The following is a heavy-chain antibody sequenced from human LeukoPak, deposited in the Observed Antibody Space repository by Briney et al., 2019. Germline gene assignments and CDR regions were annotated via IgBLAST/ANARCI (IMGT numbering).Heavy chain of an antibody. V-gene: IGHV4-59*01. CDR3: ARASSGYHVDY. J-gene: IGHJ4*02. Sequence: SETLSLTCTASGGSISSYYWSWIRQPPGKGLEWIGYIYYSGSTNYNPSLKSRVTISVDTSKNQFSLKLSSVTAADTAVYYCARASSGYHVDYWGQGTLVTVSS. CDR2: IYYSGST. CDR1: GGSISSYY. D-gene: IGHD3-22*01.